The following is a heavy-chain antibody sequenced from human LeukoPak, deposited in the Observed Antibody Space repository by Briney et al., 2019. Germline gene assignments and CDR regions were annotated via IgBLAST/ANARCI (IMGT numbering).Heavy chain of an antibody. CDR3: ARETYSSSDFSANDY. CDR2: IYYSGST. CDR1: GGSISSYY. Sequence: SETLSLTCTVSGGSISSYYWSWIRQPPGKGLEWIGYIYYSGSTNYNPSLKSRVTISVDTSKKQFSLRLSSVTAADTAVYYCARETYSSSDFSANDYWGQGTLVTVSS. D-gene: IGHD6-13*01. V-gene: IGHV4-59*01. J-gene: IGHJ4*02.